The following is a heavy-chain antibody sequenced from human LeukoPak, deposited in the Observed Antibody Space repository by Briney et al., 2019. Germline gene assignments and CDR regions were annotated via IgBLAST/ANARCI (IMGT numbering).Heavy chain of an antibody. D-gene: IGHD6-19*01. J-gene: IGHJ4*02. CDR1: GLTFSSYA. Sequence: PGRSLRLSCAASGLTFSSYAMHWLRQAPGKGLEWVAVISYDGSNKYYADSVKGRFTLSRDNSKNTLYLQMNSLRAEDTAVYYCARVDSSGWYESDYWGQGTLVTVSS. V-gene: IGHV3-30*04. CDR2: ISYDGSNK. CDR3: ARVDSSGWYESDY.